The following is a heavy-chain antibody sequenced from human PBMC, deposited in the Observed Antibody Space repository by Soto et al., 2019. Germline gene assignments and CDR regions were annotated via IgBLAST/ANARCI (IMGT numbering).Heavy chain of an antibody. J-gene: IGHJ2*01. CDR1: GFTVSSNY. D-gene: IGHD3-22*01. Sequence: EVQLVETGGGLIQPGGSLRLSCAASGFTVSSNYMSWVRQAPGKGLEWVSVIYSGGSTYYADSVKGRFTISRDNSKNTLYLQMNSLRAEDTAVYYCARERYYYDSSGYYPADWYFDLWGRGTLVTVSS. CDR2: IYSGGST. V-gene: IGHV3-53*02. CDR3: ARERYYYDSSGYYPADWYFDL.